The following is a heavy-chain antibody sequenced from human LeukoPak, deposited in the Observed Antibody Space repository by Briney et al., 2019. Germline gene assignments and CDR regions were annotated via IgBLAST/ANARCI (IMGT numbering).Heavy chain of an antibody. CDR2: INPNSGGT. J-gene: IGHJ3*02. V-gene: IGHV1-2*02. CDR3: ARGQRWLQFRHAFDI. Sequence: GASVKVSCKASGYTFTGYYMHWVRQAPGQGLEWMGWINPNSGGTNYAQKFQGRVTMTRDTSISTAYMELSRLRSDDTAVYYCARGQRWLQFRHAFDIWGQGTMVTVSS. CDR1: GYTFTGYY. D-gene: IGHD5-12*01.